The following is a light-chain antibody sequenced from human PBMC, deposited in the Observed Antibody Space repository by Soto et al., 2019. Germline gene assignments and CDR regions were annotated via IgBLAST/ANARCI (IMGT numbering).Light chain of an antibody. Sequence: GDRVTITCRASQSVSNWLAWYQQKRGKAPKLLIYDASSLESGVPSRLSGSGSGTEFTLTISSLQPDDFATYYCQQYNSVYTFGQGTRLEIK. V-gene: IGKV1-5*01. CDR3: QQYNSVYT. CDR1: QSVSNW. J-gene: IGKJ5*01. CDR2: DAS.